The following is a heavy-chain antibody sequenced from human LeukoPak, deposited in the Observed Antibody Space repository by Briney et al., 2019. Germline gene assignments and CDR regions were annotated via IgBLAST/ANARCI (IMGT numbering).Heavy chain of an antibody. CDR2: INQSGST. CDR3: ARGGARYSYGSRYYYYYMDV. CDR1: GGSFSGYY. D-gene: IGHD5-18*01. Sequence: SETLSLTCAVYGGSFSGYYWSWIRQPPGKGLEWIGEINQSGSTNYNPSLKSRVTISVDTSKNQFSLKLSSVTAADTAVYYCARGGARYSYGSRYYYYYMDVWGKGTTVTVSS. V-gene: IGHV4-34*01. J-gene: IGHJ6*03.